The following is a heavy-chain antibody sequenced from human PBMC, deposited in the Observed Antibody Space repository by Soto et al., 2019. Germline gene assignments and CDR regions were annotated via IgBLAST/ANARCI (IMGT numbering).Heavy chain of an antibody. CDR2: VIPMLSMS. V-gene: IGHV1-69*02. D-gene: IGHD3-10*01. CDR1: GDTFSSYT. CDR3: ARSYGSGRRAFDY. J-gene: IGHJ4*02. Sequence: QVHLVQSGVEVKKPGSSVKVSCKASGDTFSSYTINWVRQAPGLGLEWLGRVIPMLSMSNYALKCQGRVTTTAERSTNKAYMELSSLSSEDTATYYCARSYGSGRRAFDYWGQGALVTVSS.